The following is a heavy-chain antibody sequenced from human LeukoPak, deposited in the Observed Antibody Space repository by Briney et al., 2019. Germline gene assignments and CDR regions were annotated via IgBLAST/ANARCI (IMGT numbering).Heavy chain of an antibody. D-gene: IGHD2-2*01. CDR1: GYTFTGYY. CDR3: ARDLWYQLLVNPHQLDY. J-gene: IGHJ4*02. Sequence: ASVKVPCKASGYTFTGYYMHWVRQAPGQGLEWMGWINPNSGGTNYAQKFQGRVTMTRDTSISTAYMELSSLRSEDTAVYYCARDLWYQLLVNPHQLDYWGQGTLVTVSS. CDR2: INPNSGGT. V-gene: IGHV1-2*02.